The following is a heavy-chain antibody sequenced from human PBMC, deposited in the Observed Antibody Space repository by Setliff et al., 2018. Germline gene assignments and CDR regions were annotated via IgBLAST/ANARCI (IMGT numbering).Heavy chain of an antibody. J-gene: IGHJ6*03. D-gene: IGHD3-10*01. Sequence: LTLTCTVSGGSLRGNAIFWGWIRQPPWKGLEWIGSIYYTGDPYYNPSLKSRVTMSVDTSRNQLSLRLTSVTAADTAVYYCARHVGSRSRGYNYYYYYMDVWGKGTTVTVSS. V-gene: IGHV4-39*01. CDR3: ARHVGSRSRGYNYYYYYMDV. CDR2: IYYTGDP. CDR1: GGSLRGNAIF.